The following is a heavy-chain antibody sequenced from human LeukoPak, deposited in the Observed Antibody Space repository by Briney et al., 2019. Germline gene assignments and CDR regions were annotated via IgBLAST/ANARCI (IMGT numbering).Heavy chain of an antibody. J-gene: IGHJ3*02. D-gene: IGHD6-19*01. V-gene: IGHV4-61*02. CDR2: VYISGST. CDR1: GGSISGGSYY. CDR3: AREEYNTGWFGGTFDI. Sequence: PSETLSLTCTVSGGSISGGSYYWSWIRQPAGKGPEWIGRVYISGSTHYNPSLKSRVTISVDTSKNQFSLKLSSVTAADTAVYYCAREEYNTGWFGGTFDIWGQGTMVTVSS.